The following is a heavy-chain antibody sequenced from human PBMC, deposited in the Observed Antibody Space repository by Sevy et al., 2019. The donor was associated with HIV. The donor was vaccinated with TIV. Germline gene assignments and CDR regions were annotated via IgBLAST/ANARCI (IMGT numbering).Heavy chain of an antibody. D-gene: IGHD6-13*01. J-gene: IGHJ4*02. V-gene: IGHV4-34*01. CDR2: INHSGST. CDR1: GGSFSGYY. CDR3: AREERTQHLPFWDY. Sequence: SETLSLTCAVYGGSFSGYYWSWIRQPPGKGLEWIGEINHSGSTNYNPSLKSRVTISVDTSKNQFSLKLSSVTAADTAVYYCAREERTQHLPFWDYWGQGTLVTVSS.